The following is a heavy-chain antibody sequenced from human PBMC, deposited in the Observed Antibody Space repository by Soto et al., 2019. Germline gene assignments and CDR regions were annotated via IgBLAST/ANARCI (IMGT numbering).Heavy chain of an antibody. CDR2: ISAYNGNT. Sequence: EASVKVSCKASGYTFTSYGISWVRQAPGQGLEWMGWISAYNGNTNYAQKLQGRVTMTTDTSTSTAYMELRSLRSDDTAVYYCARALGYCISTSCYAPGGRFDPWGQGTLVTVSS. CDR1: GYTFTSYG. D-gene: IGHD2-2*01. J-gene: IGHJ5*02. V-gene: IGHV1-18*01. CDR3: ARALGYCISTSCYAPGGRFDP.